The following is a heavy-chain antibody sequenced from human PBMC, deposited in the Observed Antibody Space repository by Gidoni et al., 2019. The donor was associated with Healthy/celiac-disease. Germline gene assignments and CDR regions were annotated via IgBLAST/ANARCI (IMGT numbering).Heavy chain of an antibody. Sequence: QVQLQQWGAGLLKPSETLSLTCAVYGGSFSAYYWSWIRQPPGKGLEWIGEINHSGSTNYNPSLKSRVTISVDTSKNQFSLKLSSVTAADTAVYYCALILEYCSSTSCQFFDYWGQGALVTVSS. D-gene: IGHD2-2*01. V-gene: IGHV4-34*01. CDR2: INHSGST. J-gene: IGHJ4*02. CDR3: ALILEYCSSTSCQFFDY. CDR1: GGSFSAYY.